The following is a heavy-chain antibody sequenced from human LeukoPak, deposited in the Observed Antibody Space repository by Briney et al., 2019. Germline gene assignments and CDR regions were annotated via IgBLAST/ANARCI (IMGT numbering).Heavy chain of an antibody. Sequence: GASVKVSSKASGYTFTGYYMHWVRQAPGQGLEWLGWINPNSGGTNYAQKFQGRVTMTRDTSISTAYMELSRLRSDDTAVYYCARASDSSGYWDHDYWGQGTLVTVSS. J-gene: IGHJ4*02. CDR2: INPNSGGT. CDR1: GYTFTGYY. D-gene: IGHD3-22*01. V-gene: IGHV1-2*02. CDR3: ARASDSSGYWDHDY.